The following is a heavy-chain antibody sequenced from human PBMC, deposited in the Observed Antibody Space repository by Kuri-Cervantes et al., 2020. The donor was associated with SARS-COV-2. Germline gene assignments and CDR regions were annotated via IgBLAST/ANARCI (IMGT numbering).Heavy chain of an antibody. CDR1: GFTFSSYS. J-gene: IGHJ3*02. D-gene: IGHD3-22*01. V-gene: IGHV3-21*04. Sequence: GGSLRLSCAASGFTFSSYSMNWVRQAPGKGLEWVSSISSSSSYIYYADSVKGRFTISRDNSKSMLYLQMDSLKAKDTAMYYCARPRSGYYFEAFDIWGQGTMVTDSS. CDR3: ARPRSGYYFEAFDI. CDR2: ISSSSSYI.